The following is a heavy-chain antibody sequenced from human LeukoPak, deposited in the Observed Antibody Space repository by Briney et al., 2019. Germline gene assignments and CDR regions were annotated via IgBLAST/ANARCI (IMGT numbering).Heavy chain of an antibody. V-gene: IGHV3-74*01. CDR1: GLAFSAYK. CDR3: VVGGSPGY. Sequence: GGSMRLSCAASGLAFSAYKMHWVRQAPRKGLVWVSRISTDGYTTDYADFVQGRFTASRDNTKNTWSLEMNSLRVEDTAVYYCVVGGSPGYWGQGTLVTVSS. J-gene: IGHJ4*02. D-gene: IGHD2-15*01. CDR2: ISTDGYTT.